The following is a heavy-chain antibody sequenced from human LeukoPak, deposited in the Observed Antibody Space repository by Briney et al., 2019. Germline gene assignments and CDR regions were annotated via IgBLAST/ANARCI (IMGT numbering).Heavy chain of an antibody. CDR1: GFTFSSYA. CDR2: ISGSGGST. D-gene: IGHD6-19*01. CDR3: AYISHYSSGRPGFTDY. V-gene: IGHV3-23*01. Sequence: GGSLRLFCAASGFTFSSYAMSWVRQAPGKGLEWVSAISGSGGSTYYADSVKGRFTISRDNSKNTLYLQMNSLRAEDTAVYYCAYISHYSSGRPGFTDYWGQGTLVTVSS. J-gene: IGHJ4*02.